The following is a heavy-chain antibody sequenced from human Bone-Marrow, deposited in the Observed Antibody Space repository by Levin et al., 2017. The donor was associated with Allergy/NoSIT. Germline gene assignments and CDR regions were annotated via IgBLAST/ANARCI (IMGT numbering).Heavy chain of an antibody. D-gene: IGHD1-1*01. J-gene: IGHJ4*02. CDR2: IKSKTDGETT. Sequence: PGGSLRLSCAASGFTFSNAWMSWIRQTPGKGLEWVGRIKSKTDGETTDYAAPVKGRFTISRDDSKNTLYLQMNSLKTEDTAVYYCTTAKIQLERTSWAFDYWGQGTLVTVSS. CDR3: TTAKIQLERTSWAFDY. CDR1: GFTFSNAW. V-gene: IGHV3-15*01.